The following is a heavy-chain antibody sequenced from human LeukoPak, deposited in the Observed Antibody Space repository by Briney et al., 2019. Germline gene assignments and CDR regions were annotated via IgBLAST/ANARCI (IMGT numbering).Heavy chain of an antibody. J-gene: IGHJ5*02. Sequence: SETLSLTCAVSGYSISSGYYWGWIRQPPGKGLEWIGSIYHSGSTYYNPSLKSRVTISVDTSKNQFSLKLSSVTAADTAVYYCARVVGPKVGLGYDYVWGSYRTHNWFDLWGQGTLVTVSS. CDR3: ARVVGPKVGLGYDYVWGSYRTHNWFDL. CDR1: GYSISSGYY. D-gene: IGHD3-16*02. CDR2: IYHSGST. V-gene: IGHV4-38-2*01.